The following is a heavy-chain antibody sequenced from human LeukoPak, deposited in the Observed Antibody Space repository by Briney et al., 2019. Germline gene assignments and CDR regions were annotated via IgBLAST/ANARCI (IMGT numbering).Heavy chain of an antibody. CDR3: ARSGKVWQQLGYYYHYMDV. V-gene: IGHV3-20*04. J-gene: IGHJ6*03. CDR2: INWNGGST. CDR1: GFTFNDCG. D-gene: IGHD6-13*01. Sequence: GGSLRLVCAAAGFTFNDCGMRCVRHQPGRGREWVSGINWNGGSTGYADSVKRRFTISRDNAKISLYLQMNSLRAEDPALYYCARSGKVWQQLGYYYHYMDVWGKGTTVTVSS.